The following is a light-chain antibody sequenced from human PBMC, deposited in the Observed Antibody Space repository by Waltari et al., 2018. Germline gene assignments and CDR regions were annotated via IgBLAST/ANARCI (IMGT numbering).Light chain of an antibody. CDR3: LQRADWPPIT. CDR2: DAS. CDR1: QTISTF. J-gene: IGKJ5*01. Sequence: EVVLTQSPATLSLSPGERATLSCRASQTISTFLFWYPQKPGQAPRLLIDDASNRATGIPARFSGSGSGTDFTLTISSLEAEDSAVYYCLQRADWPPITFGQGTRLEI. V-gene: IGKV3-11*01.